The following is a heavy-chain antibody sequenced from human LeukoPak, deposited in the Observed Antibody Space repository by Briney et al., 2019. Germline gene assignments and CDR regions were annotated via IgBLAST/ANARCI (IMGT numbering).Heavy chain of an antibody. D-gene: IGHD3-22*01. V-gene: IGHV3-7*01. CDR2: IKQDGNEK. J-gene: IGHJ4*02. CDR1: GFTFSSFW. CDR3: AKGEGFHSSGYYRY. Sequence: GGPRRLSFAASGFTFSSFWMTWAGQAPRGGREWLANIKQDGNEKNYMDSVKGRFTISRDNAKNTVYLQMDGLKVEDTAMYYCAKGEGFHSSGYYRYWGQGSLVIVSS.